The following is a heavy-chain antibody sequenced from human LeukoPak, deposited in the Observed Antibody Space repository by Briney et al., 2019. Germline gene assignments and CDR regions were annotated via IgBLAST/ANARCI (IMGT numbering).Heavy chain of an antibody. D-gene: IGHD3-10*01. CDR3: AREAPISDSGSYYKSLGY. V-gene: IGHV4-38-2*02. J-gene: IGHJ4*02. CDR2: IYHSGKS. CDR1: GASISSYY. Sequence: SETLSLTCTVSGASISSYYWDWIRQPPGKGLEWIASIYHSGKSYYNPSLKSRVTISVDTSKNQISLKLRSVTAADTAVYYCAREAPISDSGSYYKSLGYWGQGTLVTVSS.